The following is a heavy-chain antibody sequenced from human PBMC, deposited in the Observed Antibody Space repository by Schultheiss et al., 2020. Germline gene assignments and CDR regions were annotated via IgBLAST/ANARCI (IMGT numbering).Heavy chain of an antibody. V-gene: IGHV3-33*01. CDR3: ARDHSGDILTGYYSPTYYYYGMDV. CDR2: IWYDGSNK. Sequence: GGSLRLSCAASGFTFSSYGMHWVRQAPGKGLEWVAVIWYDGSNKYYADSVKGRFTISRDNSKNTLYLQMNSLRAEDTAVYYCARDHSGDILTGYYSPTYYYYGMDVWGQGTTVNV. J-gene: IGHJ6*02. CDR1: GFTFSSYG. D-gene: IGHD3-9*01.